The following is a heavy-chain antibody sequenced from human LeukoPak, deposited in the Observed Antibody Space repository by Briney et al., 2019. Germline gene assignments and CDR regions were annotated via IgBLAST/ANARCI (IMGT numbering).Heavy chain of an antibody. CDR2: ISSSSSTI. D-gene: IGHD3-3*01. CDR1: GFTFSSYS. V-gene: IGHV3-48*01. J-gene: IGHJ4*02. CDR3: ARDSLKCDFSPSDY. Sequence: GGSLRLSCAASGFTFSSYSMNWVRQAPGKGLEWVSYISSSSSTIYYADSVKGRFTISRDNAKNSLYLQMNSLRAEDTAVYYCARDSLKCDFSPSDYWGQGTLVTVSS.